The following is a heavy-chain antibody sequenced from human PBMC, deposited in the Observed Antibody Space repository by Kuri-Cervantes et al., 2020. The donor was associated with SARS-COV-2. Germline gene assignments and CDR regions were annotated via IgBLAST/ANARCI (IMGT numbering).Heavy chain of an antibody. CDR1: GFTFSSYS. CDR2: ISSSSSYI. CDR3: ARGGSTDYDFWGCYFRGWNWFDP. V-gene: IGHV3-21*01. J-gene: IGHJ5*02. Sequence: GESLKISCAASGFTFSSYSINWVRQAPGKGLEWVSSISSSSSYIYYADSVKGRFTISRDNAKHSLYLQMNSLRAEDTAVYYCARGGSTDYDFWGCYFRGWNWFDPWGQGTLVTVSS. D-gene: IGHD3-3*01.